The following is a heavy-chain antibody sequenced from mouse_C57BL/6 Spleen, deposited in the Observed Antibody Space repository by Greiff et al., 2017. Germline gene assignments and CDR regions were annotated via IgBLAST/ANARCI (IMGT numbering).Heavy chain of an antibody. V-gene: IGHV1-64*01. CDR1: GYTFTSYW. CDR2: IHPNSGST. J-gene: IGHJ2*01. CDR3: ARSRGNYYFDY. D-gene: IGHD2-1*01. Sequence: QVQLQQPGAELVKPGASVKLSCKASGYTFTSYWMPWVKQRPGQGLEWIGMIHPNSGSTNYNEKFKSKATLTVDKSSSTAYMQLSSLTSEDSAVYYCARSRGNYYFDYWGQGTTLTVSS.